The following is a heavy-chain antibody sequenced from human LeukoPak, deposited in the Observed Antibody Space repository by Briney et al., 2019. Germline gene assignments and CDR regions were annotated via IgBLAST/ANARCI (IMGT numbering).Heavy chain of an antibody. D-gene: IGHD1-26*01. Sequence: GGSLRLSCAASGFTFSSYAMHWVRQAPGKGLEWVAVISYDGTNTYYVDSVKGRFTISRDNSKNTLYLQMNSLRAEDTAVYYCAKDSGSYSEYFQHWGQGTLVTVSS. CDR1: GFTFSSYA. J-gene: IGHJ1*01. V-gene: IGHV3-30*18. CDR2: ISYDGTNT. CDR3: AKDSGSYSEYFQH.